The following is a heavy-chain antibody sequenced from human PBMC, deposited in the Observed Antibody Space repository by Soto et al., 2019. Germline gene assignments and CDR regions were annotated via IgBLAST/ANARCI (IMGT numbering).Heavy chain of an antibody. J-gene: IGHJ4*02. CDR1: GFTFSSYG. V-gene: IGHV3-33*06. D-gene: IGHD3-9*01. CDR2: MWYDGSNK. CDR3: AKGLTPMTGPPDY. Sequence: GGSLRLSCAASGFTFSSYGMHWVRQAPGKGLEWVAVMWYDGSNKYYADSVKGRFTISRDNSKNTLYLQMNSLRDEDTALYYCAKGLTPMTGPPDYWGQGTLVTVSS.